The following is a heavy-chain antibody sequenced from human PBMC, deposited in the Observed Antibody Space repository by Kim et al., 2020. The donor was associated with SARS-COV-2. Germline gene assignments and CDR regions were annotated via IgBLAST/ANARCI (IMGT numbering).Heavy chain of an antibody. CDR2: ITISGGNA. CDR1: GFIFSNYG. Sequence: GGSLRLSCAASGFIFSNYGMSWVRQAPGKGLEWVSTITISGGNAYYADSVKGRFTISRDNSKNTLYLQMDSLRAEDTAIYYCAKPIPGKGDDYWGQGTLVTVSS. V-gene: IGHV3-23*01. CDR3: AKPIPGKGDDY. D-gene: IGHD1-1*01. J-gene: IGHJ4*02.